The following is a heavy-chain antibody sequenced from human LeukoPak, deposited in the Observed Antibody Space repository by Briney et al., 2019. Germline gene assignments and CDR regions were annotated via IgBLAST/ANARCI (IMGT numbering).Heavy chain of an antibody. CDR3: ARDGTGWSRDY. V-gene: IGHV3-21*01. CDR2: ITSDSAYI. CDR1: GFTLSAFS. D-gene: IGHD2-2*01. J-gene: IGHJ4*02. Sequence: GGSLRLSCAASGFTLSAFSMSWVRQAPGKGLEWVSVITSDSAYIYYADSVKGRFTVSRDNAKNSLSLHMSSLRAEDTGVYYCARDGTGWSRDYWGQGTLVTVSS.